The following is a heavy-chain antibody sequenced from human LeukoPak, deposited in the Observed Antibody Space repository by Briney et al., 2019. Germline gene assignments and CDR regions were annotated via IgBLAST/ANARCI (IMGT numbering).Heavy chain of an antibody. CDR2: IYSGGST. CDR1: GFTVSSNY. Sequence: GGSLRLSCAASGFTVSSNYMSWVRQAPGKGLEWVSVIYSGGSTYYADSVKGRFTISRDNSKNTLYLQMNSLRAEDTAVYYCARESEHYDSSGYYYGYWGQGTLVTVSS. V-gene: IGHV3-53*01. D-gene: IGHD3-22*01. CDR3: ARESEHYDSSGYYYGY. J-gene: IGHJ4*02.